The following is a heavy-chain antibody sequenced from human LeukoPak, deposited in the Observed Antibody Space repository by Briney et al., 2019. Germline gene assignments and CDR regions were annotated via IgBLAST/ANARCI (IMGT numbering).Heavy chain of an antibody. J-gene: IGHJ4*02. CDR1: GGSFSGYY. V-gene: IGHV4-34*01. CDR2: INHSGST. CDR3: ARGRY. Sequence: SETLSLTCAVYGGSFSGYYWSWIRQPPGKGLEWIGEINHSGSTNYNPSLKSRVTISVDTSKNQFSLTLSSVTAADTAVYYCARGRYWGQGTLVTVSS.